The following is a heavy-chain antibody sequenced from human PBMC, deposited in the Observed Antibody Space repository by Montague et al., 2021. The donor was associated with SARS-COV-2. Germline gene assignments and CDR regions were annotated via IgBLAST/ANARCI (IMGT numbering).Heavy chain of an antibody. CDR1: GFTFSDYY. CDR3: VSHIAAAGIDY. D-gene: IGHD6-13*01. CDR2: ISSSSSYT. V-gene: IGHV3-11*06. J-gene: IGHJ4*02. Sequence: SLRLSCAASGFTFSDYYMSWIRQAPGEGLEWVSYISSSSSYTNYADSVKGRFTISRDNAKNSLYLQMNSLRAEDTAVYYCVSHIAAAGIDYWGQGTLVTVSS.